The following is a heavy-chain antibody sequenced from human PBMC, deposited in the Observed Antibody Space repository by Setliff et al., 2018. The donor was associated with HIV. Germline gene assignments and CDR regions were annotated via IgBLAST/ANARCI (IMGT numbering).Heavy chain of an antibody. D-gene: IGHD2-8*01. Sequence: SVKVSCKASGGIFRREAISWVRQAPGQGLGWMGGIIPIFGTTNYAQKFQGRVTITADKSTTTSYMELSSLRSEDTAVYYCARARDNGDYYYYYYMDVWGKGTTVTVSS. V-gene: IGHV1-69*06. CDR1: GGIFRREA. J-gene: IGHJ6*03. CDR2: IIPIFGTT. CDR3: ARARDNGDYYYYYYMDV.